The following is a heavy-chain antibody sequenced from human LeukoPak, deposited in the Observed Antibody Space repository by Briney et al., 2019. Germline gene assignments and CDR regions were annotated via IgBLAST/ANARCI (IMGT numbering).Heavy chain of an antibody. CDR1: GDSISSYY. Sequence: SETLSLTCTVSGDSISSYYWSWIRQPPGKGLEWIGYIYYSGSSSYNPSFKGRATISVDNSKNHVSLKMTSVTAADTAVYYCARQIMVRGVITIDYWGPGTLVAVSS. CDR3: ARQIMVRGVITIDY. V-gene: IGHV4-59*08. D-gene: IGHD3-10*01. CDR2: IYYSGSS. J-gene: IGHJ4*02.